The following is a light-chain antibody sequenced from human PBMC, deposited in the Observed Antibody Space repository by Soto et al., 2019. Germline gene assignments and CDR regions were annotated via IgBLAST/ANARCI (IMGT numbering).Light chain of an antibody. J-gene: IGKJ2*01. CDR3: HQYGDAPQT. V-gene: IGKV3-20*01. CDR2: LAS. CDR1: QSVSGSY. Sequence: ENVLTQSPGTLSLSPGERATLSCRASQSVSGSYLAWYQQKPGRAPRLLIYLASTRANGIPDRFSGSASGTDFTLSISRLEPEDSAVYYCHQYGDAPQTFGQGTKLEI.